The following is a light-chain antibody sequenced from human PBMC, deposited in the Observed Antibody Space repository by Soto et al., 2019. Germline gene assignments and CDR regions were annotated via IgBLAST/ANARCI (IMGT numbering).Light chain of an antibody. CDR2: GAS. V-gene: IGKV3-20*01. Sequence: EIVLTQSPGTLSLSPGERATLSCRASQSVGRNYLAWYKQKPGQAPRLLIYGASSRATDIPDTFSGSGSGTDFTLTISRLEPEDFAVYYCQQYASSPLTFGGGTKVEIK. CDR3: QQYASSPLT. CDR1: QSVGRNY. J-gene: IGKJ4*01.